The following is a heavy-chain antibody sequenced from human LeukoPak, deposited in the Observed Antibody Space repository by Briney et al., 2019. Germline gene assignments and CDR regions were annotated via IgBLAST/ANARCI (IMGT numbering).Heavy chain of an antibody. V-gene: IGHV1-46*01. D-gene: IGHD2-21*02. Sequence: GASVKVSCKASGYTFTSYYMHWVRQAPGQGLEWMGIINPSGGSTSYAQKFQGRVTMTRDMSTSTVYMELTSLRSEDTAMYYCAGDCGGDCRGPTWGQGTLVTVSS. CDR2: INPSGGST. CDR3: AGDCGGDCRGPT. J-gene: IGHJ5*02. CDR1: GYTFTSYY.